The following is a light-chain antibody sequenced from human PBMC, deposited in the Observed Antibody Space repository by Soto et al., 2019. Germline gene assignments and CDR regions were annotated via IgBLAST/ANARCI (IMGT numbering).Light chain of an antibody. J-gene: IGLJ2*01. CDR1: SSDVGGYNY. Sequence: QSALPQPPSASGSPGQSVTISFTGTSSDVGGYNYVSWYQQHPGKAPKLMIYEVNKRPSGVPDRFSGSKSGNTASLTVSGLQAEDEADYYCSSYTGSNNVFGGGTKLTVL. V-gene: IGLV2-8*01. CDR3: SSYTGSNNV. CDR2: EVN.